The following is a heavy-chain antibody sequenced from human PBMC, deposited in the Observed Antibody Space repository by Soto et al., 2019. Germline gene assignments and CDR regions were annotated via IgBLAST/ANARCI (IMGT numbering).Heavy chain of an antibody. D-gene: IGHD2-2*01. CDR3: AHCRGGVASF. CDR2: VYWDDSK. CDR1: GFSLSTRDVG. J-gene: IGHJ4*02. V-gene: IGHV2-5*02. Sequence: QITLNESGPTLVKPTQTLTLTCTFSGFSLSTRDVGVGWIRQPPGEALEWLGVVYWDDSKTYSPSLESRLTITKATSKNQVVLRMTKMAPVDTATYYCAHCRGGVASFWGQGTLVTVSS.